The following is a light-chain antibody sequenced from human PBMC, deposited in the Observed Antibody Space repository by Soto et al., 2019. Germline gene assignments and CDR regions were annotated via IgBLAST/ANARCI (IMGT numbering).Light chain of an antibody. J-gene: IGKJ5*01. CDR1: QSLSSN. Sequence: GVSQSLSTLSVSKGERVTLSCRASQSLSSNLAWYQQKPGQAPRLLIYGASTRATDIPARFSGSGSGTELTPTISSLQSEDFAVYFCQQYNNWPLAFGQGTRMAIK. V-gene: IGKV3-15*01. CDR2: GAS. CDR3: QQYNNWPLA.